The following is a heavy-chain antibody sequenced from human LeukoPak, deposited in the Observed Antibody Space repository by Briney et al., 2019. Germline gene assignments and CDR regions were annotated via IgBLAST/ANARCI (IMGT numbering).Heavy chain of an antibody. CDR2: IYSSGST. J-gene: IGHJ4*02. CDR3: ARDYDY. V-gene: IGHV4-4*07. CDR1: GGSISGYY. Sequence: SETLSLTCSVSGGSISGYYWSWIRQPAGKGLEWIGRIYSSGSTNYNPSLKSRVTMSVDTSKKQFSLKLSSVTAADTSLYYCARDYDYWGQGTLVTVSS.